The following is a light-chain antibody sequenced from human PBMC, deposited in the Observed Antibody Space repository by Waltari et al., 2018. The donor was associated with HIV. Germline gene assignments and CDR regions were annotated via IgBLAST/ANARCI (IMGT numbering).Light chain of an antibody. J-gene: IGLJ3*02. CDR3: CSYTTSGTWV. CDR1: ASDLRAYNY. V-gene: IGLV2-14*03. Sequence: QSALTQPASVSGSPGQSITVSCSGTASDLRAYNYVSWFQQHPDKAPKLLIFDVNKRPSGVSNRFSGPKSGSTASLTISGLQPDDEADYFCCSYTTSGTWVFGGGTRVTVL. CDR2: DVN.